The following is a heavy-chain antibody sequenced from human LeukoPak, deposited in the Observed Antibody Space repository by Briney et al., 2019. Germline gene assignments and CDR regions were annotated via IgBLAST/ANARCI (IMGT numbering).Heavy chain of an antibody. CDR3: ARDPIAVAGTWDWLDP. CDR2: INHSGST. CDR1: GGSFSGYY. D-gene: IGHD6-19*01. V-gene: IGHV4-34*01. Sequence: SETLSLTCAVYGGSFSGYYWSRIRQPPGKGLEWIGEINHSGSTNYNPSLKSRVTISVGTSKNQFSLKLSSVTAADTAVYYCARDPIAVAGTWDWLDPWGQGTLVTVSS. J-gene: IGHJ5*02.